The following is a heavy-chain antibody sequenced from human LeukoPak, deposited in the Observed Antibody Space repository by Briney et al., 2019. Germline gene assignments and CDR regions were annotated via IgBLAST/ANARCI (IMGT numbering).Heavy chain of an antibody. D-gene: IGHD2-8*02. V-gene: IGHV1-69*04. CDR3: ARVLVGTLGGYYYYYGMDV. CDR2: IIPILGIA. J-gene: IGHJ6*02. Sequence: SVKVSCKASGGTFSSYAISWVRQAPGQGLEWMGRIIPILGIANYAQKFQGRVTITADKSTSTAYMELSSLRSEDTAVYYYARVLVGTLGGYYYYYGMDVWGQGTTVTVSS. CDR1: GGTFSSYA.